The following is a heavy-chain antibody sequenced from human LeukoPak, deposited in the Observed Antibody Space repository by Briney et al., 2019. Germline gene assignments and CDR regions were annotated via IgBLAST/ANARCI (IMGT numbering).Heavy chain of an antibody. CDR2: IYYSGST. CDR1: GGSISSSSYY. J-gene: IGHJ4*02. V-gene: IGHV4-39*01. Sequence: PSETLSLTCTVSGGSISSSSYYWGWIRQPPGKGLEWIGSIYYSGSTYYNPSLKSRVTISVDTSKNQFSLKLSSVTAADTAVYYCADSGGRVDYWGQGTLVTVSS. D-gene: IGHD2-15*01. CDR3: ADSGGRVDY.